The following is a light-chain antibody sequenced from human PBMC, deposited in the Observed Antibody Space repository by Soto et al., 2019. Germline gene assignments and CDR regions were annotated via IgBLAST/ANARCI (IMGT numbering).Light chain of an antibody. CDR3: QQRSNWPPYT. Sequence: EIVLTQSPATLSLSPGERATLSCRASQSVSSYLAWYQQKPGQAPRLLINDASNRATGIPARFSGSGSGTDVTLTISSLEPEDFAVYYCQQRSNWPPYTFGQGTNLEIK. CDR2: DAS. V-gene: IGKV3-11*01. J-gene: IGKJ2*01. CDR1: QSVSSY.